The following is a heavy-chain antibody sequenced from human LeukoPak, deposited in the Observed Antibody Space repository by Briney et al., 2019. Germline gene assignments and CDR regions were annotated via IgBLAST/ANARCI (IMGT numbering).Heavy chain of an antibody. J-gene: IGHJ6*02. CDR2: INGDGSSS. Sequence: GGSLRLSCAASGFTFSTYWMHWVRQAPGRGLVWVSRINGDGSSSTYADSVKGRFTISRDNAKNTLYLQMNSLRTEDTAVYYCTGNPGMDVWGQGTTVTVSS. V-gene: IGHV3-74*01. CDR3: TGNPGMDV. CDR1: GFTFSTYW.